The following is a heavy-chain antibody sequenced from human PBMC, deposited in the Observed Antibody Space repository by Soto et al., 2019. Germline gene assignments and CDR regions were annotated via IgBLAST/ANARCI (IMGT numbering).Heavy chain of an antibody. D-gene: IGHD2-15*01. J-gene: IGHJ5*02. CDR3: ARGVAEHNWFDP. CDR2: IYYSGST. CDR1: GGSISIGGYY. Sequence: SETLSLTCTGSGGSISIGGYYWSWIRQHPGKGLERIGYIYYSGSTYYNPSLKSRVTISVDTSKNQFSLKLSSVTAADTAVYYCARGVAEHNWFDPWGQGTLVTVSS. V-gene: IGHV4-31*03.